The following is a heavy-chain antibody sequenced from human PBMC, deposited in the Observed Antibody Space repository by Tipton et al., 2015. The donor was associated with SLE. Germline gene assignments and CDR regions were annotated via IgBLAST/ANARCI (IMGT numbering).Heavy chain of an antibody. J-gene: IGHJ6*02. CDR3: ARRPYYYGMDV. V-gene: IGHV1-46*01. CDR1: GYTFTSYY. CDR2: INPSGVGT. Sequence: QSGAEVKKPGASVKVSCKASGYTFTSYYIHWVRQAPGQGLEWMGIINPSGVGTSYAQKFQGRVTMTRDTSTSTVYMELSSLRSEDTAVYYCARRPYYYGMDVWGQGTTVTVSS.